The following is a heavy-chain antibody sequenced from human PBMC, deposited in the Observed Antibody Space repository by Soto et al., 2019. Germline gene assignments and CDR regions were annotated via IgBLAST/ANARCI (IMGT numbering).Heavy chain of an antibody. CDR1: GYTFTGYY. J-gene: IGHJ3*02. CDR2: INPNSGGT. V-gene: IGHV1-2*02. CDR3: ARERCSSTSCRLNDAFDI. D-gene: IGHD2-2*01. Sequence: ASVKVSCKASGYTFTGYYMHWVRQAPGQGLEWMGWINPNSGGTNYAQKFQGRATMTRDTSISTAYMELSRLRSDDTAVYYCARERCSSTSCRLNDAFDIWGQGTMVTRLL.